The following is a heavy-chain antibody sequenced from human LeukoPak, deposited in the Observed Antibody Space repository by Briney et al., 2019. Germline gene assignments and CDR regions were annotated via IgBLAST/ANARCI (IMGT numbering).Heavy chain of an antibody. V-gene: IGHV3-30*02. CDR1: GFTFNRRG. CDR2: IRYDGGET. J-gene: IGHJ4*02. Sequence: GGSLRLSCAASGFTFNRRGMHWVRQAPGKGLEWVAFIRYDGGETFYADFVKGRFTTSRDNAKNSLYLQMNSLRAEDTAVYYCVRQYYYGSGSYLWAPDYWGQGTLVTVSS. CDR3: VRQYYYGSGSYLWAPDY. D-gene: IGHD3-10*01.